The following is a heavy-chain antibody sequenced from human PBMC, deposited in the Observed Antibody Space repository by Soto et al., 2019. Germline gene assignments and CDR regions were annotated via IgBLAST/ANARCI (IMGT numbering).Heavy chain of an antibody. V-gene: IGHV4-34*01. CDR2: ITDSGGT. J-gene: IGHJ6*02. Sequence: PSDTLSLTCTVSGGSFSGYYLSWVRQPPGKGLEWIAEITDSGGTNYNPSLKSRVTISVDTSMNHFSLKLSSVTAADTAVYYCARGGRGWTNYPYYYYYGLDVWGQGTTVIVSS. D-gene: IGHD1-7*01. CDR3: ARGGRGWTNYPYYYYYGLDV. CDR1: GGSFSGYY.